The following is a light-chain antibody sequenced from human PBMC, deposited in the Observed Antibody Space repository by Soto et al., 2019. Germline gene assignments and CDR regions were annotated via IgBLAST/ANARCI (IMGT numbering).Light chain of an antibody. CDR1: SSDVGGYNY. J-gene: IGLJ1*01. V-gene: IGLV2-14*01. Sequence: QSALTQPASVSGSPGQSITISCTGTSSDVGGYNYVSWYQQHPGKAPKLMIYQVSNRPSGVSNRFSGSKSGNTASLIISGLQAEDEADYYCCSYIESKTYVFGTGTKLTVL. CDR3: CSYIESKTYV. CDR2: QVS.